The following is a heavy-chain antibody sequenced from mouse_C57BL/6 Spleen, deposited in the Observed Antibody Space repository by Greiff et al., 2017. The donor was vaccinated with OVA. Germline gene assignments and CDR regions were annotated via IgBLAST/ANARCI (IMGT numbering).Heavy chain of an antibody. V-gene: IGHV10-1*01. Sequence: DVHLVESGGGLVQPKGSLKLSCAASGFSFNTYAMNWVRQAPGQGLEWVARIRSKSNNYATYYADSVKDRFTISRDDSESKLYLQMNNLKTEDTAMYYCVTEDFLFAYWGQGTLVTVSA. CDR2: IRSKSNNYAT. J-gene: IGHJ3*01. CDR1: GFSFNTYA. CDR3: VTEDFLFAY.